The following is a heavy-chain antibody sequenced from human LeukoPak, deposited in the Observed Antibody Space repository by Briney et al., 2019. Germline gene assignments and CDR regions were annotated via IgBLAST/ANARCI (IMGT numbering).Heavy chain of an antibody. D-gene: IGHD3-3*01. V-gene: IGHV4-39*01. CDR1: GGSISSSSYY. CDR2: IYYSGST. J-gene: IGHJ4*02. CDR3: ARVRRELRFLEWLFFIDY. Sequence: PSETLSLTCTVSGGSISSSSYYWGWIRQPPGKGLEWIGSIYYSGSTYYNPSLKSRVTISVDTSKYQFSLKLSSVPAADTAVYYCARVRRELRFLEWLFFIDYWGQGTLVTVSS.